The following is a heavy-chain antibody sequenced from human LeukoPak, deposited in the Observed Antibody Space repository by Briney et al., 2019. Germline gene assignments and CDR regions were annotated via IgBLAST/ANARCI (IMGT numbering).Heavy chain of an antibody. J-gene: IGHJ4*02. D-gene: IGHD2-2*01. Sequence: GGSLRLSCAASEFTFGSHWMHWVRQAPGKGLVWVSRINSDGSWTSYADSVKGRFTISKDNAKNTVYLQMNNLRAEDTAAYYCVSFYETYWGRGTLVTVSS. CDR2: INSDGSWT. CDR3: VSFYETY. CDR1: EFTFGSHW. V-gene: IGHV3-74*01.